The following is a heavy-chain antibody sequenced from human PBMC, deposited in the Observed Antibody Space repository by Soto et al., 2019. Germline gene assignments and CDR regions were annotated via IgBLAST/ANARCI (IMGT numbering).Heavy chain of an antibody. CDR1: GYTFTSYY. D-gene: IGHD2-15*01. V-gene: IGHV1-46*03. CDR3: ARETSDCSGGSCYLYFDY. Sequence: QVQLVQSGAEVKKPGASVKVSCKASGYTFTSYYMHWVRQAPGQGLEWMGIINPSGGSTSYAQKFQGRVTMTRDTSTSTVYMELSSLRSEDTAVYYCARETSDCSGGSCYLYFDYWGQGTLVTVSS. CDR2: INPSGGST. J-gene: IGHJ4*02.